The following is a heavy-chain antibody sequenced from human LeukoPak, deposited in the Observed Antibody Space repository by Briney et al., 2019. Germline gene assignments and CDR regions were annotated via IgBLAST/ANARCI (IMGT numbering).Heavy chain of an antibody. J-gene: IGHJ2*01. Sequence: SETLSLTCAVYGGSFSGYHWIWIRQPPGKGLEWIGDINQSGSTNYNPSLKSRVTISIDTSKNHFSLTLSSVTAADTAVYYCARNFDLWGRGTLVTVSS. CDR3: ARNFDL. CDR1: GGSFSGYH. CDR2: INQSGST. V-gene: IGHV4-34*01.